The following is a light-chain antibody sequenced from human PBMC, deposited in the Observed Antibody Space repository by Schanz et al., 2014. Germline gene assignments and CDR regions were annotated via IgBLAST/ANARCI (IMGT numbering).Light chain of an antibody. V-gene: IGKV3-20*01. CDR2: GAS. J-gene: IGKJ1*01. CDR1: QSVSRNY. Sequence: EIVLTQSPGTLSLSPGERATLSCRASQSVSRNYLAWYQQKPGQAPRLLIYGASNRATGIPDRFSGSGSGTDFTLTISRLEPEDFAVYYCQQYGTSPRTFGPGTKVEIK. CDR3: QQYGTSPRT.